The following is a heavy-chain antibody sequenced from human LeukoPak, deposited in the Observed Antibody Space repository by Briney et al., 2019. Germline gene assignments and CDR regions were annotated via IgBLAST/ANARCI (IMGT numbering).Heavy chain of an antibody. D-gene: IGHD3-22*01. CDR3: ARGPGYYYDSSGYYLDY. Sequence: SETLSLTCTVSGGSISSYYWSWIRQPPGKGLEWIGYIYYSGSTNYNPSLKSRVTISVDTSKNQFSLKLSSVTAADTAVYYCARGPGYYYDSSGYYLDYWGQGTLVTVPS. J-gene: IGHJ4*02. V-gene: IGHV4-59*01. CDR2: IYYSGST. CDR1: GGSISSYY.